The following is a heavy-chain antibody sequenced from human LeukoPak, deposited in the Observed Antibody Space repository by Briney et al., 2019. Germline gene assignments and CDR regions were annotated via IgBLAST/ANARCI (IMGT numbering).Heavy chain of an antibody. CDR3: ARSSDYFTYFGL. Sequence: GGSLRLSRAASGFTLSDYYMTWIRQAPGKGLEWVSYMSSTGNTIYYADSVKGRFTVSRDNDKNSLFLQMDSLRAEDTAVYYCARSSDYFTYFGLWGRGSLVTVSS. J-gene: IGHJ2*01. CDR2: MSSTGNTI. V-gene: IGHV3-11*04. CDR1: GFTLSDYY. D-gene: IGHD2/OR15-2a*01.